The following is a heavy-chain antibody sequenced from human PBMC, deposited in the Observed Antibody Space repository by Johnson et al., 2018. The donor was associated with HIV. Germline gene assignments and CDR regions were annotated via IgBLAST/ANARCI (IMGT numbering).Heavy chain of an antibody. D-gene: IGHD2-15*01. CDR1: GFTFSSYA. CDR2: ISYDGSNT. V-gene: IGHV3-30*04. Sequence: QMQLVESGGGVVQPGRSLRLSCAASGFTFSSYAMHWVRQAPGKGLEWVAVISYDGSNTYYADSVKGRFTISRDNSKNTLYLQMNSLRAEDTAVYYCARDDGGGGDAFDIWGQGTMVTVSS. J-gene: IGHJ3*02. CDR3: ARDDGGGGDAFDI.